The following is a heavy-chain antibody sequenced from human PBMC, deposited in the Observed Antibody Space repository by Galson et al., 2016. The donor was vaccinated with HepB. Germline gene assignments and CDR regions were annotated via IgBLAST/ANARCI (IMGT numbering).Heavy chain of an antibody. J-gene: IGHJ3*02. CDR1: GFTFSSYS. D-gene: IGHD3-10*01. CDR3: ARGLLWFGELSMGAFDI. V-gene: IGHV3-21*01. CDR2: ISSSSSYI. Sequence: SLRLSCAASGFTFSSYSMNWVRQAPGKGLEWVSSISSSSSYIYYADSVKGRFTISRDNAKNSLYLQMNSLRAEDTAVYYCARGLLWFGELSMGAFDIWGQGKMVTVSS.